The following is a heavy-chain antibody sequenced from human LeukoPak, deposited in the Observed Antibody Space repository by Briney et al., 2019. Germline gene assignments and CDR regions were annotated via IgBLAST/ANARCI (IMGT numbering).Heavy chain of an antibody. CDR2: ISYDGSNK. CDR3: ARDRRWLDDAFDI. Sequence: GGSLRLSCAASGFTFSSYGMHWVRQAPGKGLEWVAVISYDGSNKYYADSVKGRFTISRDNSKNTLYLQMNSLRAEDTAVYYCARDRRWLDDAFDIWGQGTMVTVSS. CDR1: GFTFSSYG. D-gene: IGHD6-19*01. J-gene: IGHJ3*02. V-gene: IGHV3-30*03.